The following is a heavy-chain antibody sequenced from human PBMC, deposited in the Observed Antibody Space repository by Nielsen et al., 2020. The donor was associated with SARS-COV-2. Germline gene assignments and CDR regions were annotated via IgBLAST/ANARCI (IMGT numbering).Heavy chain of an antibody. J-gene: IGHJ6*03. CDR3: AREGYHPRGYYYYYYYMDV. CDR2: INHSGST. Sequence: PGKGLEWIGEINHSGSTNYNPSLKSRVTISVDTSKNQFSLKLSSVTAADTAVYYCAREGYHPRGYYYYYYYMDVWGKGTTVTVSS. V-gene: IGHV4-34*09. D-gene: IGHD2-2*01.